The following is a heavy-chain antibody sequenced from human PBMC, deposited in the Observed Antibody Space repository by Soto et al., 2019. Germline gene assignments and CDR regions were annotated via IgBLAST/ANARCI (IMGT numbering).Heavy chain of an antibody. CDR2: IIPILGIA. Sequence: QVQLVQSGAEVKKPGSSVKVSCKASGGTFSSYTISWVRQAPGQGLEWMGRIIPILGIANYAQKFQGRVTITADKSTSTADMELSSLRSEDTAVYYCARECLPGGADYYGMDVWGQGTTVTVSS. CDR3: ARECLPGGADYYGMDV. J-gene: IGHJ6*02. CDR1: GGTFSSYT. D-gene: IGHD7-27*01. V-gene: IGHV1-69*08.